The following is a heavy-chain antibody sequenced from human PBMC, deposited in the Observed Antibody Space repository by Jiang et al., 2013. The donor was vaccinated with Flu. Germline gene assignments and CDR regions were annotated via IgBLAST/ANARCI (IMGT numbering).Heavy chain of an antibody. V-gene: IGHV4-59*13. D-gene: IGHD3-9*01. CDR3: ARRKGFDCLSRFWGDAFDI. CDR2: VYYSGTT. CDR1: GDSISDYY. Sequence: GPGLVKPSETLSLTCAVSGDSISDYYWNWIRQSPGKGLEWIGYVYYSGTTKYNPSFASRVTISVDTSKTQFSLRLTSVTAADTAIYFCARRKGFDCLSRFWGDAFDIWGLGTMVTVSS. J-gene: IGHJ3*02.